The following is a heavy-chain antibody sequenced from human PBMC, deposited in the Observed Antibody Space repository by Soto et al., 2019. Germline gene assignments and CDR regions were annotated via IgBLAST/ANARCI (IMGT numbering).Heavy chain of an antibody. D-gene: IGHD3-10*01. J-gene: IGHJ5*02. CDR3: ARHATYYYGSGSYYWSTGYNWFDP. Sequence: QLQLQESGPGLVKPSETLSLTCTVSGGSISSSSYYWGWIRQPPGKGLEWIGSIYYSGSTYYNPSLKSRVTISVDTSKNQFSLKLSSVTAADTAVYYCARHATYYYGSGSYYWSTGYNWFDPWGQGTLVTVSS. CDR2: IYYSGST. CDR1: GGSISSSSYY. V-gene: IGHV4-39*01.